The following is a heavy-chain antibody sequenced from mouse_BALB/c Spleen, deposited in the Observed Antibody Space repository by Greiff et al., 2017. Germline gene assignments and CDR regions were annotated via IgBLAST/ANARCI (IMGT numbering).Heavy chain of an antibody. CDR2: ISSGGSYT. CDR3: GRAGDYDAMDD. J-gene: IGHJ4*01. D-gene: IGHD3-3*01. Sequence: EVKLVESGGGLVKPGGSLKLSCAASGFTFSSYAMSWVRQSPEKRLEWVAEISSGGSYTYYPDTVKGRFTISRDNAKNTLYLEMSSLRSEDTAKYYWGRAGDYDAMDDWGQGTSVTVSS. CDR1: GFTFSSYA. V-gene: IGHV5-9-4*01.